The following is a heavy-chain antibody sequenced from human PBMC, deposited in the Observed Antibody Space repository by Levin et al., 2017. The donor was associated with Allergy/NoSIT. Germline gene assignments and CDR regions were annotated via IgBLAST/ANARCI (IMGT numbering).Heavy chain of an antibody. J-gene: IGHJ4*02. D-gene: IGHD6-13*01. CDR2: IKQDGSEK. CDR3: ARVAAGTVGRIDY. CDR1: GLSFSSYW. Sequence: RAGGSLRLSCAASGLSFSSYWMSWVRQAPGKGLEWVANIKQDGSEKYYVDSVKGRFTISRDNAKNSLYLQMNSLRAEDTAVYYCARVAAGTVGRIDYWGQGTLVTVSS. V-gene: IGHV3-7*01.